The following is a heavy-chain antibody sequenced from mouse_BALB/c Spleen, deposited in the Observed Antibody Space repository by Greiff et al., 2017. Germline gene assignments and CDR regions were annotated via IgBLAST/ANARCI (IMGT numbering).Heavy chain of an antibody. CDR2: INPSNGRT. Sequence: QVQLQQPGAELVKPGASVKLSCKASGYTFTSYWMHWVKQRPGQGLEWIGEINPSNGRTNYNEKFKSKATLTVDKSSSTAYMQLSSLESEDSAVYYCARSGDYDNYWGQGTTLTVSA. CDR3: ARSGDYDNY. CDR1: GYTFTSYW. D-gene: IGHD2-4*01. J-gene: IGHJ2*01. V-gene: IGHV1S81*02.